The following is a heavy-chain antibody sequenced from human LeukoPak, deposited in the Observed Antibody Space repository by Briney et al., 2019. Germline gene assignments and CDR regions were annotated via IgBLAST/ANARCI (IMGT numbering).Heavy chain of an antibody. V-gene: IGHV4-34*01. J-gene: IGHJ4*02. Sequence: SETPSLTCAVYGGSFSGYYWSWIRQPPGKGLEWIGEINHSGSTNYNPSLKSRVTISVDTSKNQFSLKLSSVTAADTAVYYCARLGWEQTRVYWGQGTLVTVSS. D-gene: IGHD1-26*01. CDR2: INHSGST. CDR1: GGSFSGYY. CDR3: ARLGWEQTRVY.